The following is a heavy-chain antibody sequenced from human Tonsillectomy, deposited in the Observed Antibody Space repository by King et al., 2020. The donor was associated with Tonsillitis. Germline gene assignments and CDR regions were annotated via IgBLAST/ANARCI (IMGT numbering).Heavy chain of an antibody. J-gene: IGHJ5*02. CDR1: GGTFSSYA. Sequence: VQLVESGAEVKKPGSSVKVSCKASGGTFSSYAISWVRQAPGQGLAWMGGITPIFGIANYAQKFQGRVTVTADESTNTAHMELSSLRSEDTAVYYCALRIEAGDSGVRFDPWGQGTLVTVSS. V-gene: IGHV1-69*01. CDR3: ALRIEAGDSGVRFDP. CDR2: ITPIFGIA. D-gene: IGHD4-17*01.